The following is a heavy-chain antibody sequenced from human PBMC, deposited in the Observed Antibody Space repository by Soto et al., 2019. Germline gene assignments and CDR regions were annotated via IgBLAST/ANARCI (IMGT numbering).Heavy chain of an antibody. CDR1: GFSLSTTAEG. J-gene: IGHJ4*02. D-gene: IGHD2-2*01. CDR2: IYWDDDE. Sequence: QITLKESGPTLVKPTQTLTLTCTFSGFSLSTTAEGVGWIRQPPGKALEGLALIYWDDDERYSPSLKSRLTIPKDTSKNQVVLTMNNVDPVDTATYYCAHGSCSSADCYPNPYLDYWGQGILVTVSS. CDR3: AHGSCSSADCYPNPYLDY. V-gene: IGHV2-5*02.